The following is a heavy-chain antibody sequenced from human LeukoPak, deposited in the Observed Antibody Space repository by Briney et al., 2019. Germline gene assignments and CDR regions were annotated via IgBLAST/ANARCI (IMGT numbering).Heavy chain of an antibody. CDR2: MNPNSGNT. CDR1: GYTSTSYD. CDR3: ARPGEYCSSTSCYPYYYYGMDV. Sequence: GASVTVSCKASGYTSTSYDINWVRQAPGQGLEWMGWMNPNSGNTGYAQKFQGRVTMTRNTSISTAYMELSSLRSEDTAVYYCARPGEYCSSTSCYPYYYYGMDVWGQGTTVTVSS. D-gene: IGHD2-2*01. V-gene: IGHV1-8*01. J-gene: IGHJ6*02.